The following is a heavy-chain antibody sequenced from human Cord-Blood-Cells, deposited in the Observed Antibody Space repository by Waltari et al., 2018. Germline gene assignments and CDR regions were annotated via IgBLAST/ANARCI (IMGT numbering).Heavy chain of an antibody. CDR1: GYTFTGYY. Sequence: QVQLVQSGAEVKKPGASVKVSCKASGYTFTGYYMHWVRQAPGQGLAWMGWINPNSGGTNYEQKGQGRVTMTRDTAISTAYMELSRLRSDDTAVYYCAREGRTAYYYFDYWGQGTLVTVSS. V-gene: IGHV1-2*02. CDR3: AREGRTAYYYFDY. D-gene: IGHD1-26*01. J-gene: IGHJ4*02. CDR2: INPNSGGT.